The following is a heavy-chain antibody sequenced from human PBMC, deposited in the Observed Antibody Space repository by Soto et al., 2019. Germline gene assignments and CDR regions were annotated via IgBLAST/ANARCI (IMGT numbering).Heavy chain of an antibody. J-gene: IGHJ4*02. Sequence: LRLSCAVSEFNVMSYWMSWVRQAPGKGLEWVASIKEDGSEIYYLQSVRGRFTISRDSAGNALHLAMNYLSAEDTGVYFCARDIGFDYVNWGQGTLVTVSS. V-gene: IGHV3-7*01. CDR3: ARDIGFDYVN. CDR1: EFNVMSYW. CDR2: IKEDGSEI. D-gene: IGHD3-16*01.